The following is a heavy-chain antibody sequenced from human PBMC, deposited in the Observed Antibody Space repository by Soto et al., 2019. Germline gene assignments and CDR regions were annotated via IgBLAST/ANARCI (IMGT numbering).Heavy chain of an antibody. J-gene: IGHJ6*03. D-gene: IGHD2-2*01. CDR1: GVTFSSYG. CDR2: IWYDGSNK. Sequence: GGSLRLSCAASGVTFSSYGMHWVRQAPGKGLEWVAVIWYDGSNKYYADSVKGRFTISRDNSKNTLYLQMNSLRAEDTAVYYCARVRVVPAAMYGWRDYYYYMDVWGKGTTVTVSS. CDR3: ARVRVVPAAMYGWRDYYYYMDV. V-gene: IGHV3-33*01.